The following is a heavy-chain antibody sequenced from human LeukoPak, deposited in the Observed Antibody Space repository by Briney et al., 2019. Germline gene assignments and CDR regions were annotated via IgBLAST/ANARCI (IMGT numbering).Heavy chain of an antibody. Sequence: SGGSLRLSCAASGFTFGSYWMSWVRQAPGKGLEWVANIKPDGSEKYYVDSVKGRFTISRDNAENSLYLQMNCLRAEDTAVYYCARDGGSGNPGADYWGQGTLVTVSS. CDR1: GFTFGSYW. CDR3: ARDGGSGNPGADY. CDR2: IKPDGSEK. J-gene: IGHJ4*02. D-gene: IGHD2-15*01. V-gene: IGHV3-7*01.